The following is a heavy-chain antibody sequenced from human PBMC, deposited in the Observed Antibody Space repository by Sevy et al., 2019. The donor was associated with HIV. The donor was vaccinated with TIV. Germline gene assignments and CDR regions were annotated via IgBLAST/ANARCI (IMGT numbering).Heavy chain of an antibody. V-gene: IGHV6-1*01. Sequence: SQTLSLTCAISGDSVSSNSAARNWIRQSPSRGLEWLGMTYYRSKWYNDYAVSVKSRITINPDTSKNQFSLQLNSVTPEDTAGYYCAREGFSRTMTICYYYYKDVWGKGTTVTVSS. CDR1: GDSVSSNSAA. CDR3: AREGFSRTMTICYYYYKDV. CDR2: TYYRSKWYN. J-gene: IGHJ6*03. D-gene: IGHD3-22*01.